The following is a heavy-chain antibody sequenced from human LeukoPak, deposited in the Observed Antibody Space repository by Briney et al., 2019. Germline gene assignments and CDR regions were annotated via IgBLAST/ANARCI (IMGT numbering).Heavy chain of an antibody. Sequence: SSQTLSLTCTVSGGSISSGDYYWSWIRQPPGKGLEWIGYIYCSGSTYYNPSLKSRVTISVDTSKNQFSLKLSSVTAADTAVYYCARVVVVVAATPGFDYWGQGTLVTVSS. D-gene: IGHD2-15*01. CDR2: IYCSGST. J-gene: IGHJ4*02. CDR3: ARVVVVVAATPGFDY. CDR1: GGSISSGDYY. V-gene: IGHV4-30-4*01.